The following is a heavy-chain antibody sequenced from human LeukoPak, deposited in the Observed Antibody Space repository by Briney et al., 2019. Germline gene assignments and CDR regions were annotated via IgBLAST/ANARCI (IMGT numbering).Heavy chain of an antibody. D-gene: IGHD3-22*01. V-gene: IGHV3-7*01. J-gene: IGHJ4*02. CDR2: TKQDGSEK. Sequence: GGSLRLSCAASGFTFSSYWMSWVRQAPGKRLEWVANTKQDGSEKHYVDSVKGRFTISRDNSKNTLYLQMNSLGAEDTAVYYCAKEMAYYDSSGYSHFDYWGQGTLVTVSS. CDR1: GFTFSSYW. CDR3: AKEMAYYDSSGYSHFDY.